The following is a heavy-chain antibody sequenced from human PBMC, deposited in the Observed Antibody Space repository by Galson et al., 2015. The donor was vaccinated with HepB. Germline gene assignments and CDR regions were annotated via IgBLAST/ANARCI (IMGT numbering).Heavy chain of an antibody. CDR1: GFTFRNHA. CDR3: ARGSCSSTGCPLGDY. CDR2: NSGSGGST. D-gene: IGHD2-2*01. J-gene: IGHJ4*02. V-gene: IGHV3-23*01. Sequence: SLRLSCAASGFTFRNHAMSWVRQAPGKGLEWVSSNSGSGGSTKYAESVKGRFTISRDISKNTLYLQMNSLRVEDTAVYYCARGSCSSTGCPLGDYWGQGTLVTVSS.